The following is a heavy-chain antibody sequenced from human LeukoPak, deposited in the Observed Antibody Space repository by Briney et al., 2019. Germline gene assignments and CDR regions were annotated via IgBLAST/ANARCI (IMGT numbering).Heavy chain of an antibody. CDR2: INTNTGNP. CDR3: ARDRTMVRGVPPPALGY. V-gene: IGHV7-4-1*02. Sequence: ASVKVSCKASGYTFTSYAMNWVRQAPGQGLEWMGWINTNTGNPTYAQGFTGRFVSSLDTSVSTAYLQISSLKAEDTAVYYCARDRTMVRGVPPPALGYWGQGTLVTVSS. CDR1: GYTFTSYA. J-gene: IGHJ4*02. D-gene: IGHD3-10*01.